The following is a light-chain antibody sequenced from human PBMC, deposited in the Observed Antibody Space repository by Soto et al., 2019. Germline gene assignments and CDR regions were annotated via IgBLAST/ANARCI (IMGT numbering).Light chain of an antibody. CDR3: QQYGSSPPFT. V-gene: IGKV3-20*01. CDR2: GAS. Sequence: EMVLTQSPGTLSLSPGERAILSCRASQSVSSGYLAWYQQKPGQAPRLLIYGASSRATGIPDRFSGSGSGTDFTLTISRLESEDFAVYYCQQYGSSPPFTIGPGTKVDIK. J-gene: IGKJ3*01. CDR1: QSVSSGY.